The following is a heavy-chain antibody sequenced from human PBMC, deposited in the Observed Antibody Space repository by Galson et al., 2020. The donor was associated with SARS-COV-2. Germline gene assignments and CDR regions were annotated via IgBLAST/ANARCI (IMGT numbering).Heavy chain of an antibody. CDR2: IYYSGRT. CDR3: ARLVVVGPAALLRSFYYYMDV. V-gene: IGHV4-39*01. D-gene: IGHD2-2*01. Sequence: SETLSLTCTVSGGSISSSSYYWGWIRQPPGKGLEWIGSIYYSGRTYYNPSLKSRVTISVDTSKNQFSLKLSSVTAADTAVYYCARLVVVGPAALLRSFYYYMDVWGKGTRVTVFS. J-gene: IGHJ6*03. CDR1: GGSISSSSYY.